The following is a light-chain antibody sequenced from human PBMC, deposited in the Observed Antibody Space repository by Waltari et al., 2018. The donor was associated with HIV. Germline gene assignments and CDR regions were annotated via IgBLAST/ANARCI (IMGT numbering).Light chain of an antibody. CDR2: DDS. V-gene: IGLV3-21*04. CDR3: QVWDSSSDHWV. Sequence: SYVLTQPPSVSVAPGKTARITCGGNNIGSKSVHWYQQKPGQAPVLGIYDDSDRPAGIPERFAGSNAGNTATRTISRVEAGDEADYYCQVWDSSSDHWVFGGGTKLTVL. J-gene: IGLJ3*02. CDR1: NIGSKS.